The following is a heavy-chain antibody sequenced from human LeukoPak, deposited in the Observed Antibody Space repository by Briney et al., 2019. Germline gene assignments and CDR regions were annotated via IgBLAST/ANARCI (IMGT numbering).Heavy chain of an antibody. J-gene: IGHJ4*02. CDR1: GLTFSSYS. Sequence: GGSLRLSCAASGLTFSSYSMTWVRQAPGKGLEWVSSISSSSSYIYYADSVKGRFTISRDNAKNSLYLQMNSLRAEDTAVYYCARADGYSYGIDYWGQGTLVTVSS. CDR3: ARADGYSYGIDY. CDR2: ISSSSSYI. D-gene: IGHD5-18*01. V-gene: IGHV3-21*01.